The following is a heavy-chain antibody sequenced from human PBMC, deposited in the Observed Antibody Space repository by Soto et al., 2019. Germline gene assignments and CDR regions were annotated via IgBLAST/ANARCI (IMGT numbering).Heavy chain of an antibody. CDR3: AIGGMYRSRQSGEY. CDR2: ITSSSTYT. J-gene: IGHJ4*02. CDR1: GFTFSDYY. D-gene: IGHD6-13*01. Sequence: QVQLVESGGGLVKPGGSLRLSCAASGFTFSDYYMSWIRQAPGNWLEWVSYITSSSTYTNYADPVKGLFTISRDQAKNSLYLQMNSLRAEDTDVYYFAIGGMYRSRQSGEYWVQGTLVTVSS. V-gene: IGHV3-11*06.